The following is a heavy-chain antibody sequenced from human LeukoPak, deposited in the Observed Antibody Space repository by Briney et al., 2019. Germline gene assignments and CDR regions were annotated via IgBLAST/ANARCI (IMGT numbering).Heavy chain of an antibody. D-gene: IGHD2-2*02. V-gene: IGHV3-30-3*01. CDR2: ISYDGSNK. J-gene: IGHJ4*02. Sequence: GGSLRLSCAASGFTFSSYAMHWVRQAPGKGLEWVAVISYDGSNKYYADSVKGRFTISRDNSKNTLYLQMNSLRAEDTAVYYCAKDHRHYIDYWGQGTLVTVSS. CDR3: AKDHRHYIDY. CDR1: GFTFSSYA.